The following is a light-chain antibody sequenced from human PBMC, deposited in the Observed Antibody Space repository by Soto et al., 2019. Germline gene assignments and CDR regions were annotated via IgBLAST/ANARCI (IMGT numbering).Light chain of an antibody. Sequence: EIVMTQSPATLSVSPGERATLSCRASQSVRNSLAWYQQKPGQAPRLLIYGASARATGIPARFSGSGSRTEFTLTISSLQSEDFAVYYCQQYNNWPPWTFGQGTKVEIK. CDR1: QSVRNS. J-gene: IGKJ1*01. CDR3: QQYNNWPPWT. V-gene: IGKV3-15*01. CDR2: GAS.